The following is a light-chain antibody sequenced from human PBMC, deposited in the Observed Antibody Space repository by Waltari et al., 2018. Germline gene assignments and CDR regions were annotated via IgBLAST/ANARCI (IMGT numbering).Light chain of an antibody. CDR2: EVN. Sequence: QSALTQPASVSGSPGQSITLPCTGTTTDVGAYTFVSWYQQHPGEVPKLLIYEVNNRPSGVSDRFSGSRSGNTASLTISGLLAEDEADYYCCSHSSSSTLVLFGGGTKVTVL. CDR3: CSHSSSSTLVL. V-gene: IGLV2-14*01. CDR1: TTDVGAYTF. J-gene: IGLJ3*02.